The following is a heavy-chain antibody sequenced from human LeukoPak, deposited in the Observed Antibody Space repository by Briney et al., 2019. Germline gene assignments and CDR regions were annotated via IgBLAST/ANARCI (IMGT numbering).Heavy chain of an antibody. CDR2: IYYSGRT. Sequence: PSETLSLTCTVSGGSISNYYWSWIRQPPGKGLEWIGYIYYSGRTRYNPSLKSRVTISVDTSKNQFSLKLSSVTAADTAVYYCARGSYYYDSSPSPLDYWGQGTLVTVSS. CDR1: GGSISNYY. CDR3: ARGSYYYDSSPSPLDY. D-gene: IGHD3-22*01. V-gene: IGHV4-59*01. J-gene: IGHJ4*02.